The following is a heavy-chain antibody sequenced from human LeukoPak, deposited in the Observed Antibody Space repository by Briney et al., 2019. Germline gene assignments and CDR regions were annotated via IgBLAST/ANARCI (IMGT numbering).Heavy chain of an antibody. V-gene: IGHV4-59*12. Sequence: SETLSLTCTVSGGSISSYYWSWIRQPPGKGLEWIGYVYHSGSTYYNPSLKSRVSMSVDRSKNQFSLNLTSVTAADTAVYYCAREPGGTIFGVETSRDYWGQGTLVTVSS. D-gene: IGHD3-3*01. CDR2: VYHSGST. CDR1: GGSISSYY. CDR3: AREPGGTIFGVETSRDY. J-gene: IGHJ4*02.